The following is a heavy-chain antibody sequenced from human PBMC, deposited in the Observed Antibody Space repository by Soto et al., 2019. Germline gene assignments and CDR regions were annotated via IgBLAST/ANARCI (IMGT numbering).Heavy chain of an antibody. Sequence: ASVKASCKSSGYTFTSYAMRCVRQAPGQRLEWMGWINAGNGNTKYSQKFQGRVTITRDTSASTAYMELSSLRSEDTAVYYCARGITLPTPLDYWGQGTLVTVSS. CDR3: ARGITLPTPLDY. CDR2: INAGNGNT. J-gene: IGHJ4*02. D-gene: IGHD1-20*01. CDR1: GYTFTSYA. V-gene: IGHV1-3*01.